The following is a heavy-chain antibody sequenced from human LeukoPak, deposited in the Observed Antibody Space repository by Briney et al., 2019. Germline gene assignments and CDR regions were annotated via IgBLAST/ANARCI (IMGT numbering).Heavy chain of an antibody. J-gene: IGHJ6*02. D-gene: IGHD3-10*01. CDR3: ARCPGFGEPRDYGMDV. CDR2: IIPILGIA. Sequence: SVKVSCKASGGTFSSYAISWVRQAPGQGLEWMGRIIPILGIANYAQKFQGRVTITADKPTSTAYMELSSLRSEDTAVYYCARCPGFGEPRDYGMDVWGQGTTVTVSS. V-gene: IGHV1-69*04. CDR1: GGTFSSYA.